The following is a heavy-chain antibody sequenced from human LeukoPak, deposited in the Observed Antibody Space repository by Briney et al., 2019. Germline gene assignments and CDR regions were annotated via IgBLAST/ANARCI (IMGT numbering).Heavy chain of an antibody. Sequence: GGSLRLSCAASGFTFSSYAMSWVRQAPGKGLEWVSAISSNGDTIYYADSVKGRFTISRDNAKNSLYLQMNSLRAEDTAMYYCARAKYLATPFDSWGQGALVTVSS. J-gene: IGHJ4*02. CDR2: ISSNGDTI. CDR3: ARAKYLATPFDS. D-gene: IGHD1-26*01. V-gene: IGHV3-23*01. CDR1: GFTFSSYA.